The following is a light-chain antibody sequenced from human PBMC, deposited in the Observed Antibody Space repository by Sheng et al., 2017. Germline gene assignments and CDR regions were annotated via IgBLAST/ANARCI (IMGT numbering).Light chain of an antibody. Sequence: DIQLTQSPSSLSTSEGDRVTIPCRVSLGTSNSLAWYQQRPGNVPKLLIYATSTLQSGVPSRFSGSGSGTDFTLTISSLQPEDVATYYCQKYNSAPPTFGGGTKVDIK. CDR2: ATS. J-gene: IGKJ4*01. CDR1: LGTSNS. V-gene: IGKV1-27*01. CDR3: QKYNSAPPT.